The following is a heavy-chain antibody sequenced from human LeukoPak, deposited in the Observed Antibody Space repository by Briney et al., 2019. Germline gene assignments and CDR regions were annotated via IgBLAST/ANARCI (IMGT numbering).Heavy chain of an antibody. Sequence: GGSLRLSCAASGFTFSSYAMSWVRQAPGKGLEWVSAISGSGSSTYYADSVKGRFTISRDNSKNTLYLQMNSLRAEDTAVYYCAKDQQRYCSGGSCLSSFDYWGQGTLVTVSS. V-gene: IGHV3-23*01. CDR1: GFTFSSYA. D-gene: IGHD2-15*01. CDR3: AKDQQRYCSGGSCLSSFDY. CDR2: ISGSGSST. J-gene: IGHJ4*02.